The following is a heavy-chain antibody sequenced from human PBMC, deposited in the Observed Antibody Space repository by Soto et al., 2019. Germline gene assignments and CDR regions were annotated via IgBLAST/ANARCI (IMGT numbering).Heavy chain of an antibody. CDR2: ISGSGGST. V-gene: IGHV3-23*01. Sequence: GSLRLSCAASGFTFSSYAMSWVRQAPGKGLEWVSAISGSGGSTYYADSVKGRFTISRENSKNTLYLQMNSLRAEDTAVYYCAKADVDTAMAPSHAFDIWGQGTMVTVSS. CDR1: GFTFSSYA. J-gene: IGHJ3*02. D-gene: IGHD5-18*01. CDR3: AKADVDTAMAPSHAFDI.